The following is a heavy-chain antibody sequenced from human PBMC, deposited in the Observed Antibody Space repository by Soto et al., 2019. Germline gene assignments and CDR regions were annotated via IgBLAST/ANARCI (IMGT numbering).Heavy chain of an antibody. CDR3: ARDGHNTNDVDH. CDR2: INKDGSKR. CDR1: GFTFDDYW. V-gene: IGHV3-7*01. D-gene: IGHD1-20*01. Sequence: EVQLVESGGVLVQPGGSLRLSCVAPGFTFDDYWMNWVRQAPGKGLEWVAIINKDGSKRYYVDSVKGRFTISRDNSKNSLFLQMNSLRAEDTALYYCARDGHNTNDVDHWGQGTLVSVSS. J-gene: IGHJ5*02.